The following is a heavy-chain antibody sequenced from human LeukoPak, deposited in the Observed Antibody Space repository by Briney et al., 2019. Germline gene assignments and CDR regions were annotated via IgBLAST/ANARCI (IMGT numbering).Heavy chain of an antibody. V-gene: IGHV3-30*01. CDR3: AREQLVGWFDP. D-gene: IGHD6-6*01. CDR1: GFTFSSYA. CDR2: ISYDGSNK. J-gene: IGHJ5*01. Sequence: GGSLRLSCAASGFTFSSYAMHWVRQAPGKGLEWVAVISYDGSNKYYADSVKGRFTISRDNSKNTLYLQMNSLRAEDTAVYYCAREQLVGWFDPWGQGILVTVSS.